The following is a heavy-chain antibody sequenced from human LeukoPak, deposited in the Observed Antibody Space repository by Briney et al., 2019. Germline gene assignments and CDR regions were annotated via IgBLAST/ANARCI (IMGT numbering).Heavy chain of an antibody. J-gene: IGHJ5*02. CDR3: ARVPAAIVFGWFDP. D-gene: IGHD2-2*01. Sequence: GGSLRLSCVASGFDFSSHAMTWVRQAPGKGLEWVSAISGSGGSTYYADSVKGRFTISRDNSKNTLYLQMNSLRAEDTAVYYCARVPAAIVFGWFDPWGQGTLVTVSS. V-gene: IGHV3-23*01. CDR1: GFDFSSHA. CDR2: ISGSGGST.